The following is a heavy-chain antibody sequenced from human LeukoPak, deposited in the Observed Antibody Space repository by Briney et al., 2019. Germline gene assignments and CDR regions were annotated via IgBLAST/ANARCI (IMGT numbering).Heavy chain of an antibody. CDR3: AKDRVSLRDKLLWFGELLP. CDR1: GFTFSSYA. V-gene: IGHV3-23*01. J-gene: IGHJ4*02. D-gene: IGHD3-10*01. CDR2: ISGSGGST. Sequence: PGGSLRLSCAASGFTFSSYAMSWVRQAPGKGLEWVSAISGSGGSTYYADSVKGRFTISRDNSKNTLYLQMNSLRAEDTAVYYCAKDRVSLRDKLLWFGELLPWGQGTLVTVSS.